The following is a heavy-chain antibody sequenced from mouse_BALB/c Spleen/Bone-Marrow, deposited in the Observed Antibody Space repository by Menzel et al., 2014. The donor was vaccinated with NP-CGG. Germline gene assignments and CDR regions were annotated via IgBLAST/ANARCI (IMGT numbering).Heavy chain of an antibody. J-gene: IGHJ3*01. Sequence: EVQLQQSGGGLVQPGGSLRLSCAISGFTFTDYYMSWVRQPPGKALEWLGFIRNKANGYTTEYSASVKGRFTISRDNSQSILYLQMNTLRAEDSATYYCARDGSWFAYWGQGTLVTVSA. CDR1: GFTFTDYY. CDR2: IRNKANGYTT. CDR3: ARDGSWFAY. V-gene: IGHV7-3*02.